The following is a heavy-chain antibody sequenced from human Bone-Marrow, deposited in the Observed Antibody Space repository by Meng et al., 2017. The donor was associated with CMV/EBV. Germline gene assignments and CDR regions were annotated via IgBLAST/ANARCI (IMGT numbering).Heavy chain of an antibody. V-gene: IGHV3-7*01. Sequence: ESLKISCAASGFSFRNSWRSWLRQAPGKGLEWVANMKGDGSEKDYVDSVKGRFTISGDNAENSLFLQMNSLRDEDTAVYFCARDASGWSSDWGQGTLVTVSS. CDR2: MKGDGSEK. D-gene: IGHD6-19*01. CDR3: ARDASGWSSD. J-gene: IGHJ4*02. CDR1: GFSFRNSW.